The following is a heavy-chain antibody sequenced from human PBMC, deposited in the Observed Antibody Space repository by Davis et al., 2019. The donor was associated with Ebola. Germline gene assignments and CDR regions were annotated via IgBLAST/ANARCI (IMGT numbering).Heavy chain of an antibody. J-gene: IGHJ4*02. Sequence: GGSLRLSCAASGFTFSSYAMHWVRQAPGKGLEWVAVISYDGSNKYYADSVKGRFTISRDNSRNTLYLQMNSLRAEDTAVYYCAKDYGSGSYWFDYWGRGTLVTVSS. CDR1: GFTFSSYA. V-gene: IGHV3-30-3*01. D-gene: IGHD3-10*01. CDR2: ISYDGSNK. CDR3: AKDYGSGSYWFDY.